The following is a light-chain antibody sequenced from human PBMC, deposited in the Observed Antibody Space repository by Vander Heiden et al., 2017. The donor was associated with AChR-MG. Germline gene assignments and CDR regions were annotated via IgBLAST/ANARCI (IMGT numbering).Light chain of an antibody. V-gene: IGLV3-9*01. Sequence: SYELPQPLSLSVALGQTARITGEGNNIGSKNGHWDKQKQGQAPGLVSYRDSNRPSGIPERFSGSNSGNTATLTISRAQAGDEADYYCQVWDSSTGGVFGGGTKLTVL. CDR2: RDS. CDR3: QVWDSSTGGV. J-gene: IGLJ3*02. CDR1: NIGSKN.